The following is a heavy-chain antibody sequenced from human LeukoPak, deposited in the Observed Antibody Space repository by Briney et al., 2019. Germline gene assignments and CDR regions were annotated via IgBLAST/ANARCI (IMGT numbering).Heavy chain of an antibody. CDR1: GDSVSSNSAA. Sequence: SQTLSLTCAISGDSVSSNSAAWNWIRQSPSRGLEWLGRTYYRSKWYNDYAVSVKSRITINPDTSKNQFSLQLNSVTPEDTAVYYCASSVYQPLLGYYGMDVWGQGTTVTVSS. J-gene: IGHJ6*02. CDR2: TYYRSKWYN. D-gene: IGHD2-2*01. CDR3: ASSVYQPLLGYYGMDV. V-gene: IGHV6-1*01.